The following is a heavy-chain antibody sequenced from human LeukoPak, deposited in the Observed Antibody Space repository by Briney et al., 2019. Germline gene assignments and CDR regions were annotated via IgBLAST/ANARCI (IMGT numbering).Heavy chain of an antibody. CDR2: IYHSGNI. J-gene: IGHJ4*02. V-gene: IGHV4-38-2*02. Sequence: NPSETLSLTCTVSGYSISSGYYWGWIRQPPGKGLEWIGSIYHSGNIYFNPSLKSRVTISVDTSKNQFSLKLTSVTAADTAVYYCARRTTYLGWRPSESPSCFDFWGQGILVTVSS. CDR1: GYSISSGYY. CDR3: ARRTTYLGWRPSESPSCFDF. D-gene: IGHD2-21*02.